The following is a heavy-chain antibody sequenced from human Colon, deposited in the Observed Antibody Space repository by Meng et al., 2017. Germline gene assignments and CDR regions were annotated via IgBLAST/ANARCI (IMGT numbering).Heavy chain of an antibody. CDR3: SSGEPDGFGGIADHYKWFDP. CDR1: GGTFSSYA. J-gene: IGHJ5*02. Sequence: SVKVSCKASGGTFSSYAISWVRQAPGQGLEWMGGIIPIFGTANYAQKFQGRVTITADKSTSTAYMELSRMRSEDTAVYYCSSGEPDGFGGIADHYKWFDPWGQGTRVTVSS. V-gene: IGHV1-69*06. CDR2: IIPIFGTA. D-gene: IGHD6-13*01.